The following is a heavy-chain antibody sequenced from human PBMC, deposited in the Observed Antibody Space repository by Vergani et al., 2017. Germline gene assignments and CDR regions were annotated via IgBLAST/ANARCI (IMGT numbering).Heavy chain of an antibody. D-gene: IGHD6-19*01. Sequence: EVQLVESGGGLVQPGGSLRLSCAASGFTFSSYAMSWVRQAPGKGLEWVANIKQDGSEKYYVDSVKGRFTISRDNAKNSLYLQMNSLRAEDTALYHCASSSGWYSDAFDIWGQGTMVTVSS. CDR1: GFTFSSYA. V-gene: IGHV3-7*03. J-gene: IGHJ3*02. CDR2: IKQDGSEK. CDR3: ASSSGWYSDAFDI.